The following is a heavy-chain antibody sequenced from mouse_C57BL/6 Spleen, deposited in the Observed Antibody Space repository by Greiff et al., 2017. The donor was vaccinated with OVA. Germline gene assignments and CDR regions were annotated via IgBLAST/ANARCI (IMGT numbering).Heavy chain of an antibody. D-gene: IGHD1-1*01. Sequence: EVQLQESGAELVRPGASVKLSCTASGFNIKDDYMHWVKQRPEQGLEWIGWIDPENGDTEYASKFQGKATITADTSSNTAYLQLSSLTSEDTAVYYCTRSTVVAKWYFDVWGTGTTVTVSS. CDR2: IDPENGDT. CDR1: GFNIKDDY. CDR3: TRSTVVAKWYFDV. V-gene: IGHV14-4*01. J-gene: IGHJ1*03.